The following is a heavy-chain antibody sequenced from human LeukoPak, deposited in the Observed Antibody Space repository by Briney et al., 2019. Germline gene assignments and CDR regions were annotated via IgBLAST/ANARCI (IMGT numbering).Heavy chain of an antibody. J-gene: IGHJ4*02. CDR2: IHPDDSDT. Sequence: GESLKISCKGSGYTFTSYWIGWVRQMPGKGLESMAIIHPDDSDTRYSPSFQGQVTISADKSISTAYLQWSSLKASDTAMYYCARGYCSTTSCYYFDLRGQGTLVTVSS. CDR3: ARGYCSTTSCYYFDL. D-gene: IGHD2-2*01. CDR1: GYTFTSYW. V-gene: IGHV5-51*01.